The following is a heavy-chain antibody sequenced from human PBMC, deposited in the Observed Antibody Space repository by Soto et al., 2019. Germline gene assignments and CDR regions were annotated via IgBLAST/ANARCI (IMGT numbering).Heavy chain of an antibody. J-gene: IGHJ4*02. CDR2: VRSKTNNYAT. Sequence: DVQVVQSGGGLVQPGGSLKLSCAASGFAFNDSAMHWVRQASGKGLEWVARVRSKTNNYATAYPVSVRGWFTVSRDDSMGTTYLQANGLNREDTAMYYCTNNFVWGQGVLVTVSS. D-gene: IGHD2-15*01. V-gene: IGHV3-73*01. CDR3: TNNFV. CDR1: GFAFNDSA.